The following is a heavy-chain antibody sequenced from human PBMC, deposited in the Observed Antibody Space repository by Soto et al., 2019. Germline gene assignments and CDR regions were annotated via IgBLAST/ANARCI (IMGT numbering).Heavy chain of an antibody. CDR2: INHSGSA. Sequence: PSETLSLTCAVYGESFSGYIWTWIRQTPGTGLQWIGQINHSGSAYYNPSLKSRVTISVHTSNSQFSLELSSVTAADTAVYYCARGLITGSHYSGGWYYFDSWGQGTQVTVSS. J-gene: IGHJ4*02. CDR3: ARGLITGSHYSGGWYYFDS. V-gene: IGHV4-34*01. D-gene: IGHD6-19*01. CDR1: GESFSGYI.